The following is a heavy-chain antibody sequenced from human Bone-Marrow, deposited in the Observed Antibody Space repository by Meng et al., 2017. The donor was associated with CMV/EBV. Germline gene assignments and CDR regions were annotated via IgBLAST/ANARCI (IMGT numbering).Heavy chain of an antibody. CDR2: ISAYNGNT. J-gene: IGHJ6*02. CDR3: ARHVTTLRGRGAAGYYYYGMDV. Sequence: ASVKVSCKASGYTFTSYGISWVRQAPGQGLEWMGWISAYNGNTNYAQKLQGRVTMTTDTSTSTAYMELRSLRSDDTAVYYCARHVTTLRGRGAAGYYYYGMDVWGQGTTVTVSS. V-gene: IGHV1-18*01. D-gene: IGHD4-11*01. CDR1: GYTFTSYG.